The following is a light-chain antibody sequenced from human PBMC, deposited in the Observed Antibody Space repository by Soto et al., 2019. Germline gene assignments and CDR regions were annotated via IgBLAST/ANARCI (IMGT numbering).Light chain of an antibody. CDR3: QQYGSSGRT. Sequence: EIVLTQSPGTLSLSPGERATLSGRASQSVRSNYLAWYQQKPGQAPRLLIYGASNRATDIPDRLSGSGSGTDFTLTISRLEPEDFAVYYCQQYGSSGRTFGQGTKVDI. V-gene: IGKV3-20*01. CDR2: GAS. CDR1: QSVRSNY. J-gene: IGKJ1*01.